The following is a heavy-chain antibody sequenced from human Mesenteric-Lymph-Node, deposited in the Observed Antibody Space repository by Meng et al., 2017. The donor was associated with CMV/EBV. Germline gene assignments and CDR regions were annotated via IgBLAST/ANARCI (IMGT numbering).Heavy chain of an antibody. CDR1: GGTFSSYA. D-gene: IGHD3-22*01. V-gene: IGHV1-69*05. CDR3: ARGPYYYDSSGDAFDI. J-gene: IGHJ3*02. Sequence: GGTFSSYAISWVRQAPGQGLEWMGGIIPIFGTANYAQKFQGRVTITTDESTSTAYMELSSLRSEDTAVYYCARGPYYYDSSGDAFDIWGQGTMVTVSS. CDR2: IIPIFGTA.